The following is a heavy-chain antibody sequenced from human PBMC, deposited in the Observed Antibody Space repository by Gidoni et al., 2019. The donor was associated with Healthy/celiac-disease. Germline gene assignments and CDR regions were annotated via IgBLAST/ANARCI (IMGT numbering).Heavy chain of an antibody. D-gene: IGHD1-26*01. CDR3: AKEHRSGSWRLFDY. J-gene: IGHJ4*02. CDR2: ISGSGGST. Sequence: EVQLLASGGGLVQPGGSLRLPCAASGFTFSRYAMSWVRQAPGKGLGWVSAISGSGGSTYYADSVKGRFTISRDNSKNTLYLQMNSLRAEDTAVYYCAKEHRSGSWRLFDYWGQGTLVTVSS. V-gene: IGHV3-23*01. CDR1: GFTFSRYA.